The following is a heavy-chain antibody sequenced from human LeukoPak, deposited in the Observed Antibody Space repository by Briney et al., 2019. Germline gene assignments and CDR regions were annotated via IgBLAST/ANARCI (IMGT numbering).Heavy chain of an antibody. J-gene: IGHJ6*03. D-gene: IGHD6-13*01. CDR3: ATGFSSSWYKDYYYYMDV. CDR1: GYTLTELS. CDR2: FDPEDGET. Sequence: ASVKVSCKVSGYTLTELSMHWVRQAPGKGLEWMGGFDPEDGETIYAQKFQGRVTMTEDTSTDTAYMELSSLRSEDTAVYYCATGFSSSWYKDYYYYMDVWGKGTTVTVSS. V-gene: IGHV1-24*01.